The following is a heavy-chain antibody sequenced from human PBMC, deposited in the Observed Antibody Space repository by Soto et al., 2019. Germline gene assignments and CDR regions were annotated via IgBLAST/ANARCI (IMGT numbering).Heavy chain of an antibody. CDR1: GFTFSNAW. J-gene: IGHJ4*02. Sequence: PGVSLRLSCAASGFTFSNAWMSWVRQAPGKGLEWVGRIKSKTDGGTTDYAAPVKGRFTISRDDSKNTLYLQMNSLKTEDTAVYYCTTEEDCSSTSCYNVFDYWGQGTLVTVSS. D-gene: IGHD2-2*02. CDR3: TTEEDCSSTSCYNVFDY. CDR2: IKSKTDGGTT. V-gene: IGHV3-15*01.